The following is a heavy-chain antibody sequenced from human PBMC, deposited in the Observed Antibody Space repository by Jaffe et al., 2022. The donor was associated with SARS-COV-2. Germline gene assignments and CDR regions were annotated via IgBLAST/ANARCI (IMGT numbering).Heavy chain of an antibody. CDR1: GYTITTYA. J-gene: IGHJ6*04. CDR3: ARELEPPNNVQTNMDV. D-gene: IGHD1-1*01. V-gene: IGHV7-4-1*02. Sequence: QVQLVQSGSELKKPGASVKISCRASGYTITTYAMNWVRQAPGQGLEWMGWINTNTGNPTYAQGFTGRFVFSLDTSVSTAYLQISSLKAEDTAVYYCARELEPPNNVQTNMDVWGKGTTVTVSS. CDR2: INTNTGNP.